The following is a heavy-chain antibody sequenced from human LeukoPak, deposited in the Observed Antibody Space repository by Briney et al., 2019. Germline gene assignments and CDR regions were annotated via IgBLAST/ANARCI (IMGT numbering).Heavy chain of an antibody. CDR1: GFIFSNYA. CDR2: IRYDGGNT. CDR3: AKAPVTSCRGAYCYPFDS. V-gene: IGHV3-30*02. Sequence: GGSLRLSCAASGFIFSNYAMQWVRQAPGMGLEWVAFIRYDGGNTYYADSVKGRFTISRDNSKNTLYLQMNSLRAEDAAVYFCAKAPVTSCRGAYCYPFDSWGQGTLVTVSS. J-gene: IGHJ4*02. D-gene: IGHD2-21*01.